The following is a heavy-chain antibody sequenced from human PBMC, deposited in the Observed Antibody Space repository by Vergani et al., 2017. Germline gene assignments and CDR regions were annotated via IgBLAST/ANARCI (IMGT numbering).Heavy chain of an antibody. CDR1: GYTFRNYG. D-gene: IGHD4-17*01. J-gene: IGHJ4*02. CDR2: ISVYNGET. Sequence: QVQLVQSGAEVKKPGASVKVSCEGSGYTFRNYGISWVRQAPGEGLEWLGWISVYNGETKFAQKFQGRVTLTRDTSTDTAYMEMGSLRSDDTAVYYCARDSDYGDWNFDYWGQGTLVTVSS. CDR3: ARDSDYGDWNFDY. V-gene: IGHV1-18*04.